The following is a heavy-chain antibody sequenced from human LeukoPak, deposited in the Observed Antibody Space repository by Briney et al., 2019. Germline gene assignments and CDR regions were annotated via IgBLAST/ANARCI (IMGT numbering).Heavy chain of an antibody. D-gene: IGHD4-17*01. Sequence: SGGSLTLSCAASGFTFSSYAMSWVRQAPGKGLEWASGISGNGGSTDYADSGKGRCTISRDNSKNTVYLQMNSLRAEDTAVYYCAKSTGFSPGNWFDPWGQGTLVIVSS. J-gene: IGHJ5*02. CDR2: ISGNGGST. CDR3: AKSTGFSPGNWFDP. V-gene: IGHV3-23*01. CDR1: GFTFSSYA.